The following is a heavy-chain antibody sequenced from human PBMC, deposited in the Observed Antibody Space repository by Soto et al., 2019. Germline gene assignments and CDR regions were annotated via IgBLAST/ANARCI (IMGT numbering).Heavy chain of an antibody. Sequence: GESLKISCKGSGYSFTSYWISWVRQMPGKGLEWMGRIDPSDSYTNYSPSFQGHVTISADKSISTAYLQWSSLKASDTAMYYCARHGSGSYYEFDAFDIWGQGTMVTVSS. V-gene: IGHV5-10-1*01. CDR1: GYSFTSYW. CDR3: ARHGSGSYYEFDAFDI. J-gene: IGHJ3*02. D-gene: IGHD3-10*01. CDR2: IDPSDSYT.